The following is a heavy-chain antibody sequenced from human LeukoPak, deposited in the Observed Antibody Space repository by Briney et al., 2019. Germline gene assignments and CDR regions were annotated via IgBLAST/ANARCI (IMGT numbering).Heavy chain of an antibody. CDR2: MNPNSGNT. V-gene: IGHV1-8*01. J-gene: IGHJ4*02. CDR3: ARYGYYYDSSGYSPFDY. D-gene: IGHD3-22*01. CDR1: GYTFTSYD. Sequence: ASVKVSCKASGYTFTSYDINWVRQAPGQGLEWMGWMNPNSGNTGYAQKFQGRVTMTRNTSISTAYMELSSLRSEDTAVYYCARYGYYYDSSGYSPFDYWGQGTLVTVSS.